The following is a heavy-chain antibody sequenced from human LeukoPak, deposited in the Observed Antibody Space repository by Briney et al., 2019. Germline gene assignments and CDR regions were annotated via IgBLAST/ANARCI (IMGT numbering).Heavy chain of an antibody. Sequence: SETLSLTCTISGGSLSSNYWSWIRQPAGKGLEWIGRIHASGTTNYDPSLKRRLTMSVDTSKNQFSLKLKSVTAADTAVYYCARLTMVRAYYYYGMDVWGQGTTVTVSS. V-gene: IGHV4-4*07. D-gene: IGHD3-10*01. J-gene: IGHJ6*02. CDR2: IHASGTT. CDR3: ARLTMVRAYYYYGMDV. CDR1: GGSLSSNY.